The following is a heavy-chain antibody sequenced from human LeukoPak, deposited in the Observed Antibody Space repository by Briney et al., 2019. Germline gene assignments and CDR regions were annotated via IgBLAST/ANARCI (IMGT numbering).Heavy chain of an antibody. CDR3: ARDSGWAFET. Sequence: GGSLRLSCAGSGFSFGTYSMNWVRQAPGKGPEWVSCISHSRSTVYYADSVKGRFTISRDNAKNSVYLQMNSLRDEDTAVYYCARDSGWAFETWGQGTMVTVSS. CDR1: GFSFGTYS. J-gene: IGHJ3*02. V-gene: IGHV3-48*02. D-gene: IGHD6-25*01. CDR2: ISHSRSTV.